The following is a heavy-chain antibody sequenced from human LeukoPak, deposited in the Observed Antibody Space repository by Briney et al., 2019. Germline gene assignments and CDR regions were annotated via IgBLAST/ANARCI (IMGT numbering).Heavy chain of an antibody. Sequence: GASVKVTCKASGGTFSSYAISWVRQAPGQGLEWLGRIIPIFGRANYAQKFQGRVTITTDESTSTAYMEPSSLRSEDTAVYYCAREHYDSSGYYYDYWGQGTLVTVSS. CDR2: IIPIFGRA. J-gene: IGHJ4*02. V-gene: IGHV1-69*05. D-gene: IGHD3-22*01. CDR1: GGTFSSYA. CDR3: AREHYDSSGYYYDY.